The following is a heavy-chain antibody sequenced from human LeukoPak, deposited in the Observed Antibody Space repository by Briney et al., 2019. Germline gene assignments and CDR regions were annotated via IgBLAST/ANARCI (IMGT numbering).Heavy chain of an antibody. CDR3: ARDFNPLYSGTYYDAFDI. CDR1: GFTFSSDW. V-gene: IGHV3-7*01. J-gene: IGHJ3*02. Sequence: GGSRRLSCAASGFTFSSDWRTWVRQAQGKGLEWVANIKHDGSKKYYVDSVKGRFTISTDTAKNSLYLQMDSLRAEDTAVYYCARDFNPLYSGTYYDAFDIWGQGTMVTVSS. D-gene: IGHD1-26*01. CDR2: IKHDGSKK.